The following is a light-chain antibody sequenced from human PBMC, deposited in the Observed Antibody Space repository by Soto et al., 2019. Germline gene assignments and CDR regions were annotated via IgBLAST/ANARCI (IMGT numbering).Light chain of an antibody. V-gene: IGKV3-20*01. J-gene: IGKJ4*01. Sequence: EIVLTQSPATQSWTPGERATLSSRASQGVSSYLSWYQHKTGQAPRLLIYVASSRATGVPDRFSGSGSGTDFTLTITRLEPEDSAVYYCQQFGGSPRLSFGGGTKVDIK. CDR2: VAS. CDR1: QGVSSY. CDR3: QQFGGSPRLS.